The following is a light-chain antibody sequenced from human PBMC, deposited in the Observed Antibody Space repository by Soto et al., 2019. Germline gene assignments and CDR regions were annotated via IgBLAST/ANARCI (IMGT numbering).Light chain of an antibody. CDR1: TSNIGSNY. J-gene: IGLJ1*01. V-gene: IGLV1-47*01. CDR2: RNN. CDR3: ATWDDSLNGFYV. Sequence: VVTQPPSASGTPGQGVTISCSGSTSNIGSNYVYWYQQLPGTAPKLLIYRNNQRPSGVPDRFSGSKSGTSASLAISGLRSDDEADYFCATWDDSLNGFYVFGTGTKVTVL.